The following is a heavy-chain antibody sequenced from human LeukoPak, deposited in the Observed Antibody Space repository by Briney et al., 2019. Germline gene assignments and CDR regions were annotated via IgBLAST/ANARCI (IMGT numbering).Heavy chain of an antibody. J-gene: IGHJ5*02. D-gene: IGHD6-13*01. CDR3: AKRYSSSWYGWFDP. V-gene: IGHV3-30*02. Sequence: HPGGSLRLSCAASGFTFTSFGMHWVRQAPGKGLQWVAFIRYDGSNKYYADSVKGRFTISRDNSKNTLYLQMNSLRAEDTAVYYCAKRYSSSWYGWFDPWGQGTLVTVSS. CDR1: GFTFTSFG. CDR2: IRYDGSNK.